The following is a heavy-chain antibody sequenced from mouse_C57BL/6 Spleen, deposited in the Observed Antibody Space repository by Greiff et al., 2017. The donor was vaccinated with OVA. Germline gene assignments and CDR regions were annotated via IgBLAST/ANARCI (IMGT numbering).Heavy chain of an antibody. CDR2: IYPRSGNT. Sequence: QVQLQQSGAELARPGASVKLSCTASGYTFTSYGISWVKQRTGQGLEWIGEIYPRSGNTYYNEKFKGKATLTADKSSSTAYMELRSLTSEDSAVYFCASPLLYAMDYWGQGTSVTVSS. J-gene: IGHJ4*01. D-gene: IGHD1-1*01. CDR3: ASPLLYAMDY. CDR1: GYTFTSYG. V-gene: IGHV1-81*01.